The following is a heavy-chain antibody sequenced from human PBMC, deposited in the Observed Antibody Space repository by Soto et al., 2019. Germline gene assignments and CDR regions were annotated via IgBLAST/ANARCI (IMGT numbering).Heavy chain of an antibody. V-gene: IGHV1-3*01. CDR2: INAGNGNT. Sequence: ASVKVSCKASGYTFTSYAMHWVRQAPGQRLEWMGWINAGNGNTKYSQKFQGRVTITRDTSASTAYMELSSLRSEDTAVYYCARDSCSSTSCYVWFGDLGDYWGQGTLVTVSS. D-gene: IGHD2-2*01. CDR1: GYTFTSYA. J-gene: IGHJ4*02. CDR3: ARDSCSSTSCYVWFGDLGDY.